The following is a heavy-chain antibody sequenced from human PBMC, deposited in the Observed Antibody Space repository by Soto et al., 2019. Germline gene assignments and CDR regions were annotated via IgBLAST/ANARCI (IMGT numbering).Heavy chain of an antibody. D-gene: IGHD5-18*01. CDR3: ARSRPGYSYGSFDY. CDR1: GGSFSGYY. CDR2: IYYSGST. V-gene: IGHV4-39*01. J-gene: IGHJ4*02. Sequence: PSENLSLTCTVPGGSFSGYYWGWILQSPGKGLEWIGSIYYSGSTYYNPSLKSRVTISVDTSKNQFSLKLSSVTAADTAVYYCARSRPGYSYGSFDYWGQGTLVTVSS.